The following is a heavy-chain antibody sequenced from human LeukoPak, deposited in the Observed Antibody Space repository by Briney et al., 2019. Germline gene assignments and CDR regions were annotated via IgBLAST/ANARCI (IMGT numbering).Heavy chain of an antibody. CDR2: IIPIFVTA. V-gene: IGHV1-69*05. CDR3: ASNDYDSSDYYANFYN. J-gene: IGHJ4*02. CDR1: GGTFSSYA. D-gene: IGHD3-22*01. Sequence: PSVKLSCKASGGTFSSYAISWGRQAPGPRLEWMGGIIPIFVTADYAQKFQGRVTITTEESTSTAYMDLSSLRSEDTALYFCASNDYDSSDYYANFYNLGQGTLVTVSS.